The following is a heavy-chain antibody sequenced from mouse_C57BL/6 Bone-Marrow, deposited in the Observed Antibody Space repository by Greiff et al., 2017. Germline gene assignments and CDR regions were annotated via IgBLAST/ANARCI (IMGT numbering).Heavy chain of an antibody. J-gene: IGHJ4*01. V-gene: IGHV1-87*01. Sequence: VQLQQSGPELARPWASVKISCQAFYTFSRRLHFAIRDTNYWMQWVKQRPGQGLEWSGAIYPGNGDTSYNQKFKGKATLTADKSSSTAYMQLSSLTSVDSAVYYCVRGYYAMDYWGQGTSVTVSS. CDR2: GQGLEWSG. CDR1: YTFSRRLH. D-gene: IGHD3-3*01. CDR3: SVDSAVYYCVRGYYAMDY.